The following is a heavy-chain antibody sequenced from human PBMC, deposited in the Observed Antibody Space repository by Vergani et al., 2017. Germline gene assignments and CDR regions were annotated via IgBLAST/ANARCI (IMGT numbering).Heavy chain of an antibody. CDR2: ISAYNGDT. J-gene: IGHJ4*02. CDR1: GGTFSSYG. Sequence: QVQLVQSGAEVKKPGSSVKVSCKASGGTFSSYGISWVRQAPGQGLEWMGWISAYNGDTKYAQKFQGRVTMTTDTSTSTAYMELRSLRSDDTAVYYCTRGGRGCDSSSWYPGAYWGQGTLVTVSS. V-gene: IGHV1-18*01. D-gene: IGHD6-13*01. CDR3: TRGGRGCDSSSWYPGAY.